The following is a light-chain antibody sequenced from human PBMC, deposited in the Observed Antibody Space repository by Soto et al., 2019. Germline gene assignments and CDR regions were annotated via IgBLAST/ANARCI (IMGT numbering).Light chain of an antibody. J-gene: IGKJ2*01. V-gene: IGKV3-11*01. Sequence: EIVLTQSPATLSLSPGERATLSCRASQSVSKHLAWYQQKPGQAPRLLIYEASKRATDIPARFSGGGSGTDFPLTISSLEPEDFAVYYCQQRSNWPRYTFGQGTKLEIK. CDR3: QQRSNWPRYT. CDR2: EAS. CDR1: QSVSKH.